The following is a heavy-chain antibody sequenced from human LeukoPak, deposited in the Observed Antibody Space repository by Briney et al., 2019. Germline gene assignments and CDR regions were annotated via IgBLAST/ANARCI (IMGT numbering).Heavy chain of an antibody. CDR1: GYSISSGYY. CDR2: IFYSGST. CDR3: AKSNGYGLVDI. Sequence: PSETLSLTCTVSGYSISSGYYWGWVRQPPGKGLEWIGNIFYSGSTYYSPSLKSRVTISLDTSRNQFSLKLNSVTAADTAVYYCAKSNGYGLVDIWGQGTMVTVSS. V-gene: IGHV4-38-2*02. D-gene: IGHD3-10*01. J-gene: IGHJ3*02.